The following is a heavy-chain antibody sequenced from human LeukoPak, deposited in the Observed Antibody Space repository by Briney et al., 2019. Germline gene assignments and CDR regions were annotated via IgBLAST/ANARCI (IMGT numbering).Heavy chain of an antibody. Sequence: SQTLSLTCAISGDXVSSKSVAWNWIRQSPSRGLEWLGRTYYRSNDYAVSVKSRITIDPDTSKNQFSLQLNSVTPEDTAVYYCARGQFSAFDIWGQGTMVIVSS. CDR3: ARGQFSAFDI. CDR2: TYYRSN. V-gene: IGHV6-1*01. J-gene: IGHJ3*02. D-gene: IGHD5-24*01. CDR1: GDXVSSKSVA.